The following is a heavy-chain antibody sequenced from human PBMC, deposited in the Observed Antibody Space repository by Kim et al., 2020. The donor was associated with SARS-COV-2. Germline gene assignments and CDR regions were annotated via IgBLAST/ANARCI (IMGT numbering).Heavy chain of an antibody. CDR1: GGSISSYY. J-gene: IGHJ3*01. CDR3: VRDTMGASNDAFDV. V-gene: IGHV4-4*07. Sequence: SETLSLTCTDSGGSISSYYWSWIRQPAGNGLEWIGRIYISGSTIYNLSLKSRVTMSVDTSKNQFLLKQSSVIAADTAAFYCVRDTMGASNDAFDV. CDR2: IYISGST. D-gene: IGHD1-26*01.